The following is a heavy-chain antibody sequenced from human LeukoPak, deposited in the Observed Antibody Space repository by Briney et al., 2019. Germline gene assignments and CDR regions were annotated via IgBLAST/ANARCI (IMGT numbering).Heavy chain of an antibody. V-gene: IGHV6-1*01. CDR1: GDSVSSNSAA. CDR2: TYYRSKWYN. Sequence: SQTPSLTCAISGDSVSSNSAAWNWIRQSPSRGLEWLGRTYYRSKWYNDYAVSVKSRITINPDTSKNQFSLQLNSVTPEDTAVYYCARDLLWFGESRFDYWGQGTLVTVSS. J-gene: IGHJ4*02. CDR3: ARDLLWFGESRFDY. D-gene: IGHD3-10*01.